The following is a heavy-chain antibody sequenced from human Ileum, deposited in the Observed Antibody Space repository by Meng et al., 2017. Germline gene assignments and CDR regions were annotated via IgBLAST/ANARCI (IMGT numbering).Heavy chain of an antibody. CDR2: IYYSGST. CDR3: AQPRITMTLGGFRTGWFDP. D-gene: IGHD3-22*01. J-gene: IGHJ5*02. V-gene: IGHV4-39*01. Sequence: QLQLQESGPGLVEPSETLSLTCSVSACSISISSYSWGWIRQPPGKGLEWIGSIYYSGSTYYNPSLKSRVTISVDTSKNQFSLKLSSVTAADTDVYYCAQPRITMTLGGFRTGWFDPWGQGTLVTVSS. CDR1: ACSISISSYS.